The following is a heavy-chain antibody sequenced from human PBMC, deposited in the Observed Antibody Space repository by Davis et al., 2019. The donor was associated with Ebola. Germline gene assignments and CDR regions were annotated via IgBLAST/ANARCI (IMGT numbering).Heavy chain of an antibody. CDR3: ARVGTVTTTFDY. Sequence: ASVKVSCKASGYTFTSYGISWVRQAPGQGLEWMGWISAYNGNTNYAQKLQGRVTMTRDTSISTAYMELSRLRSDDTAVYYCARVGTVTTTFDYWGQGTLVTVSS. D-gene: IGHD4-17*01. V-gene: IGHV1-18*01. CDR2: ISAYNGNT. J-gene: IGHJ4*02. CDR1: GYTFTSYG.